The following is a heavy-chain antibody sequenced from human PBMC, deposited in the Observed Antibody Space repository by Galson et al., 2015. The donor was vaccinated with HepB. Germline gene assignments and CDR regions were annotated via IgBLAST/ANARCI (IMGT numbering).Heavy chain of an antibody. CDR2: INAGNGNT. Sequence: SVKVSCKASGYTFTSYAMHWVRQAPGQRLEWMGWINAGNGNTKYSQKFQGRVTITRDTSASTAYMELSSLRSEDTAVYYCARGEQWLANPNDYWGQGTLVTVSS. CDR3: ARGEQWLANPNDY. CDR1: GYTFTSYA. J-gene: IGHJ4*02. V-gene: IGHV1-3*01. D-gene: IGHD6-19*01.